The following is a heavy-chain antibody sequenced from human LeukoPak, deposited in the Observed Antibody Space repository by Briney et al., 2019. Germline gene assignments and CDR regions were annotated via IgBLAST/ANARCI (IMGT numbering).Heavy chain of an antibody. Sequence: GGSLRLSCAASGFTFSSYGMHWVRQAPGKGLEWVAVIWYDGSDKYYAESVKGRFTISRDNSKNTLYLQMSSLRAEDTAVYYCARDRYTSSWRTMDYWGQGTLVTVSS. V-gene: IGHV3-33*01. CDR1: GFTFSSYG. CDR3: ARDRYTSSWRTMDY. D-gene: IGHD6-13*01. J-gene: IGHJ4*02. CDR2: IWYDGSDK.